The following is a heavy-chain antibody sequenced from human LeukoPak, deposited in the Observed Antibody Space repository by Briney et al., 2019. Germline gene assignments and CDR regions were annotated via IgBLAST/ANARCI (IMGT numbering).Heavy chain of an antibody. D-gene: IGHD2-21*02. V-gene: IGHV4-38-2*02. CDR2: IYHSGST. J-gene: IGHJ3*02. CDR3: ARDCGGDSNDAFDI. Sequence: PSETLSLTCTVSGYSISSGYYWGWIRQPPGKGLEWIGSIYHSGSTYYNPSLKSRVTISVDTSKNQFSLKLSSVTAADTAVYYCARDCGGDSNDAFDIWGQGTMVTVSS. CDR1: GYSISSGYY.